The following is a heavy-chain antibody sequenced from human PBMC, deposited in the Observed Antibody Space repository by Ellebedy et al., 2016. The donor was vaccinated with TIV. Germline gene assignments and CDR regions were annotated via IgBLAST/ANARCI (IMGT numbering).Heavy chain of an antibody. CDR3: AREESGAEYYFDY. CDR1: GFTFSSYT. CDR2: ITSSGSYT. D-gene: IGHD3-10*01. J-gene: IGHJ4*02. V-gene: IGHV3-21*01. Sequence: GESLKISXAASGFTFSSYTMNWVRQAPGKGLEWVSSITSSGSYTDFADSVKGRFTVSRDNAKNLLYLQMNSLRAKDTAVYYCAREESGAEYYFDYWGQGTLVTVSS.